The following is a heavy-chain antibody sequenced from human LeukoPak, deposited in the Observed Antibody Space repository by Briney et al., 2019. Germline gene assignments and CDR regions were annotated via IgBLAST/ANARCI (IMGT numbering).Heavy chain of an antibody. V-gene: IGHV3-53*01. Sequence: PGGSLRLSCAASGFTVSSNYMSWVRQAPGKGLEWVSVIYSGGSKYYADSVKGRFTISRDNSKNTLYLQMNSLRAEDTAVYYCARESYYYDSSGYYYVDYWGQGTLVTVSS. CDR1: GFTVSSNY. CDR3: ARESYYYDSSGYYYVDY. D-gene: IGHD3-22*01. CDR2: IYSGGSK. J-gene: IGHJ4*02.